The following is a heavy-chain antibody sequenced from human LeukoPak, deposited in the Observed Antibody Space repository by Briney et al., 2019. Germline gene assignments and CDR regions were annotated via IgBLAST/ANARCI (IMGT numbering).Heavy chain of an antibody. CDR2: ISYDGSNK. D-gene: IGHD3-22*01. CDR1: GFTFSSYG. CDR3: ARTNYYDSSGYSERKYYFDY. V-gene: IGHV3-30*03. Sequence: SGGSLRLSCAASGFTFSSYGMHWVRQAPGKGLEWVAVISYDGSNKYYADSVKGRFTISRDNSKNTLYLQMNSLRAEDTAVYYCARTNYYDSSGYSERKYYFDYWGQGTLVTVSS. J-gene: IGHJ4*02.